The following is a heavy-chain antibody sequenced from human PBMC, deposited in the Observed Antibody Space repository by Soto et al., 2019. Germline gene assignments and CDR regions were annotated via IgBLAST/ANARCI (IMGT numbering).Heavy chain of an antibody. CDR1: GGSISSGGYY. CDR3: ARDSSGSGNWFDP. J-gene: IGHJ5*02. CDR2: IYHSGST. Sequence: QVQLQESGPGLVKPSQTLSLTCTVSGGSISSGGYYWSWIRQHPGKGLEWIGYIYHSGSTYYNPSLTRRVTISGDTSKNQFSLKLSSVTAADTAVYYCARDSSGSGNWFDPWGQGTLVTVSS. V-gene: IGHV4-31*03. D-gene: IGHD3-22*01.